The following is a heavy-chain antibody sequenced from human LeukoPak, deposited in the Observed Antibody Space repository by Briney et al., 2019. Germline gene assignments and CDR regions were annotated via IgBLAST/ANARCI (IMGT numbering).Heavy chain of an antibody. CDR3: ARDDLRRYCSSTSCYIRGLIYGTDV. CDR1: GFTFSSYS. V-gene: IGHV3-48*02. CDR2: ISSSSSTI. Sequence: PGGSLRLSCAASGFTFSSYSMNWVRQAPGKGLEWVSYISSSSSTIYYADSVKGRFTISRDNAKNSLYLQMNSLRDEDTAVYYRARDDLRRYCSSTSCYIRGLIYGTDVWGQGTTVTVSS. D-gene: IGHD2-2*02. J-gene: IGHJ6*02.